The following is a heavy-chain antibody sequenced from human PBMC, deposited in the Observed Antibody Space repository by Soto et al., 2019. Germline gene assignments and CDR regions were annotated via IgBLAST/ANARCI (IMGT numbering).Heavy chain of an antibody. Sequence: EVQLVESGGGLIQPGGSLRLSCAVSGFTVSNNYMSWVRQAPGKGLEGVSVIYSGGYTAYGDSVKGRFTISRDNSKNKQYLKMKGLGAAVAAGYYGAPDRGGGGYWGQGTLVTVSS. CDR3: APDRGGGGY. J-gene: IGHJ4*02. CDR1: GFTVSNNY. CDR2: IYSGGYT. D-gene: IGHD3-10*01. V-gene: IGHV3-53*01.